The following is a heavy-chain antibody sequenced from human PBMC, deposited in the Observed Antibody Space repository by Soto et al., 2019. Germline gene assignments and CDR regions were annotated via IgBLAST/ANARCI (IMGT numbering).Heavy chain of an antibody. CDR3: VRGQWLPRGEY. Sequence: QVQLQQWGAGLLKPSETLSLTCAVFGGSFSGFFWTWIRQPPGKGLEWIGEVNHSGKTNYNPSLLSRFTISLDTSEKQFSLRLASVTAADTAVYYCVRGQWLPRGEYWGQGTLVTVSS. V-gene: IGHV4-34*01. D-gene: IGHD6-19*01. J-gene: IGHJ4*02. CDR1: GGSFSGFF. CDR2: VNHSGKT.